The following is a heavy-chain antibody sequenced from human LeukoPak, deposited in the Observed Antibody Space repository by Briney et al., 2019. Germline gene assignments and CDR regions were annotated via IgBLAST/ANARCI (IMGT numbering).Heavy chain of an antibody. CDR2: ISGSGGST. CDR1: GFTFSSYA. J-gene: IGHJ5*02. D-gene: IGHD6-25*01. Sequence: GESLKISCAASGFTFSSYAMSWVRQAPGKGLEWVSAISGSGGSTYYADSVKGRFSISRDNSKSTLYLQMNSLRAEDTALYYCAKGGPFRSGSQSYFDPWGQGTLVTVSS. CDR3: AKGGPFRSGSQSYFDP. V-gene: IGHV3-23*01.